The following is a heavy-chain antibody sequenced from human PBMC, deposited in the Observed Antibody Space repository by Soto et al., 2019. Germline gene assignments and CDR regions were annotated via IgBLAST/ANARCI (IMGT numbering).Heavy chain of an antibody. CDR1: SGSSRNYY. J-gene: IGHJ1*01. CDR2: IYYSGRT. Sequence: LSLTCSVSSGSSRNYYLSWIRQPPGKGLEWIGYIYYSGRTNYNPSLKSRVTISLDTSRNQFSLKLSSVTAADTAVHYCARYAGSSLSAYWVKRTLV. CDR3: ARYAGSSLSAY. D-gene: IGHD2-2*01. V-gene: IGHV4-59*01.